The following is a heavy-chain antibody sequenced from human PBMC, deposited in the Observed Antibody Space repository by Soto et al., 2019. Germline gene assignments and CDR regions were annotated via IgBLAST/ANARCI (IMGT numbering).Heavy chain of an antibody. CDR1: GYTFTSYY. CDR3: PSDFRREGYNY. CDR2: INPSGGST. D-gene: IGHD3-10*01. Sequence: ASVKVSCKASGYTFTSYYMHWVRQAPGQGLEWMGIINPSGGSTSYAQKFQGGVTTTGDTSKSTVYMELSSLRSADTAVYDCPSDFRREGYNYRGQGTLVSVCS. V-gene: IGHV1-46*01. J-gene: IGHJ4*02.